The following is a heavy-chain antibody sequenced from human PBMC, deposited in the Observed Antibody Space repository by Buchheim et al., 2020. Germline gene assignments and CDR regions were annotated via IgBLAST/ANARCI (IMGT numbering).Heavy chain of an antibody. J-gene: IGHJ4*02. CDR3: ASFLWGWKFDY. D-gene: IGHD3-16*01. CDR1: GGSFSGYY. CDR2: INHSGST. V-gene: IGHV4-34*02. Sequence: QVQLQQWGAGLLNPSETLSLTCAVYGGSFSGYYWNWIRQPPGKGLEWIGEINHSGSTSYNPSLKSRVTISVDTSNNQFSLKLTSVTAADTAVYYCASFLWGWKFDYWGQGTL.